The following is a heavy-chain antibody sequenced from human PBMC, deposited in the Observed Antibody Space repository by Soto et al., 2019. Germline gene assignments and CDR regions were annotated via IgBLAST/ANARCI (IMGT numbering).Heavy chain of an antibody. D-gene: IGHD3-10*01. CDR1: GYTFTSYA. CDR2: INAGNGNT. Sequence: QVQLVQSGAEVKKPGASVKVSCKASGYTFTSYAMHWVRQGPGQRLEWMGWINAGNGNTKYSQKFQGRVTITRDTFASTAYMELSSLRSEDTAVYYCATRGRSLGYYYGMDVWGQGTTVTVSS. J-gene: IGHJ6*02. CDR3: ATRGRSLGYYYGMDV. V-gene: IGHV1-3*01.